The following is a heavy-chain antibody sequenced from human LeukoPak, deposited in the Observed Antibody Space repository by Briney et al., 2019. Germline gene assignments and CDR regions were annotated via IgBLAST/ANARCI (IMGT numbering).Heavy chain of an antibody. CDR3: ARVCGSATNYRLCGFDV. J-gene: IGHJ3*01. Sequence: PSETLSLTCIFSGGSINKYFWNWIRQPAGKGLEWIGRIDSVGTSNYNPSLRGRVTMSVDASKSHFSLEVTSMTAADTAMYYCARVCGSATNYRLCGFDVWGQGTVVTVSS. CDR1: GGSINKYF. CDR2: IDSVGTS. V-gene: IGHV4-4*07. D-gene: IGHD3-10*01.